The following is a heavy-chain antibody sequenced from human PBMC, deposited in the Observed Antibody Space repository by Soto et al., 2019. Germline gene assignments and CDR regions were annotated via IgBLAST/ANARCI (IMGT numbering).Heavy chain of an antibody. CDR3: TRHEADYYGSGSPYYYYGMDV. D-gene: IGHD3-10*01. J-gene: IGHJ6*02. CDR2: IRSKANSYAT. Sequence: GGSLRLSCAASGFTFSGSAMHWVRQASGKGLEWVGRIRSKANSYATAYAASVKGRFTISRDDSKNTAYLQMNSLKTEDTAVYYCTRHEADYYGSGSPYYYYGMDVWGQGTTVTVSS. V-gene: IGHV3-73*01. CDR1: GFTFSGSA.